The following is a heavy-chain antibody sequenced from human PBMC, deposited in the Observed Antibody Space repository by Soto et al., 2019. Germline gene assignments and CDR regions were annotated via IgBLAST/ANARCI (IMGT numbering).Heavy chain of an antibody. J-gene: IGHJ4*02. CDR2: IKSKTDGGTT. V-gene: IGHV3-15*01. CDR3: TTDQVAVAGTPLLVDY. CDR1: GFTFSNAW. D-gene: IGHD6-19*01. Sequence: GSLRLSFAASGFTFSNAWMGWVRQAPGKGLEWVGRIKSKTDGGTTDYAAPVKGRFTISRDDSKNTLYLQMNSLKTEDTAVYYCTTDQVAVAGTPLLVDYWGQGTLVTVSS.